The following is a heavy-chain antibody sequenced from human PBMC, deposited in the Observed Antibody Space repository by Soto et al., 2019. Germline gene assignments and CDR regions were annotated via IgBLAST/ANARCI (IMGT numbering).Heavy chain of an antibody. V-gene: IGHV3-11*01. Sequence: QVQLVESGGGLVKPGGSLRLSCAASGFTFSDYYMSWIRQAPGKGLEWVSYISSSGSTIYYADSVKGRFTISRDNAKKSLYLQMNSLRDEDTAVYYCARDLPGGNKAYYYYGMDVWGHGTTVTVSS. D-gene: IGHD1-26*01. J-gene: IGHJ6*02. CDR2: ISSSGSTI. CDR3: ARDLPGGNKAYYYYGMDV. CDR1: GFTFSDYY.